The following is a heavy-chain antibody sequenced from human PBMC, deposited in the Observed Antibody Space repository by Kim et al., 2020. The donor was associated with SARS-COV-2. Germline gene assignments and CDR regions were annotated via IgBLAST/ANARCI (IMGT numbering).Heavy chain of an antibody. CDR1: GGSISSGGYY. CDR3: ARPGGNSGDDY. CDR2: IYYSGST. V-gene: IGHV4-31*03. Sequence: SETLSLTCTVSGGSISSGGYYWSWIRQHPGKGLEWIGYIYYSGSTYYNPSLKSRVTISVDTSKNQFSLKLSSVTAADTALYYCARPGGNSGDDYWGQGTLVTVSS. J-gene: IGHJ4*02. D-gene: IGHD2-21*02.